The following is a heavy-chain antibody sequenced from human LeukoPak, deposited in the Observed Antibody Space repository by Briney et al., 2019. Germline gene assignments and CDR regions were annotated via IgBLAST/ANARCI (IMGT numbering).Heavy chain of an antibody. J-gene: IGHJ4*02. Sequence: PGGSLRLSCAASGFTFSSYWMRWVRQVPGKGLERVANIKQDGSEKYHVESVKGRFTISRDNAKNSLYLQMNSLRAEDTAVYYCARGSTNCGGDCYSDYWGQGTLVTVSS. D-gene: IGHD2-21*02. V-gene: IGHV3-7*04. CDR3: ARGSTNCGGDCYSDY. CDR1: GFTFSSYW. CDR2: IKQDGSEK.